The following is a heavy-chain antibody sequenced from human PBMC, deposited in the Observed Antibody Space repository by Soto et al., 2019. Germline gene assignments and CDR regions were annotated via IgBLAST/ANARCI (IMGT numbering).Heavy chain of an antibody. D-gene: IGHD3-3*01. CDR1: GGSISSYY. Sequence: SETLSLTCPVSGGSISSYYWSWIRQPPGKGLEWIGYIYYSGSTNYNPSLKSRVTISVDTSKNQFSLKLSSVTAADTAVYYCARLRSGDFWSGYYTNNDYYYYMDVWGKGTTVTVSS. CDR3: ARLRSGDFWSGYYTNNDYYYYMDV. V-gene: IGHV4-59*08. J-gene: IGHJ6*03. CDR2: IYYSGST.